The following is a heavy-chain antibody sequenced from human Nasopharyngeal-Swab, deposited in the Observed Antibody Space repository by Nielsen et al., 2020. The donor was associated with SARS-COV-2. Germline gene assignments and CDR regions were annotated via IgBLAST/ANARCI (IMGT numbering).Heavy chain of an antibody. CDR3: AKEATLGGVGDYYYMDV. Sequence: GESLKISCAASGFTFSSYGMHWVRQAPGKGLEWVVVISYDGSNKYYADSVKGRFTISRDNSKNTLYLQMNSPRAEDTAVYYCAKEATLGGVGDYYYMDVWGKGTTVTVSS. V-gene: IGHV3-30*18. CDR1: GFTFSSYG. D-gene: IGHD3-16*01. J-gene: IGHJ6*03. CDR2: ISYDGSNK.